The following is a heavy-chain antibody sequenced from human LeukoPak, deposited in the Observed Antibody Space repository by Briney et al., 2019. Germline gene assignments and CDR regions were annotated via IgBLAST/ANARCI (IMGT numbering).Heavy chain of an antibody. V-gene: IGHV4-38-2*01. CDR2: XXXXGXX. CDR1: GYSISSGYY. Sequence: SETLSLTCAVSGYSISSGYYWGWIRQPPGKXXXWXXXXXXXGXXXXXPSLXXXXXXSVDTSKNQFSLKLSSVTAADTAVYYCARSDMVSYYFDYWGQGTLVTVSS. D-gene: IGHD3-10*01. CDR3: ARSDMVSYYFDY. J-gene: IGHJ4*02.